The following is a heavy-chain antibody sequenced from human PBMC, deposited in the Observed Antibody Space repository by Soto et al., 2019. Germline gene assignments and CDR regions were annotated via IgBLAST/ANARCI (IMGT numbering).Heavy chain of an antibody. CDR2: IYYTGTT. J-gene: IGHJ4*01. CDR1: GSPISDNY. V-gene: IGHV4-59*08. CDR3: ARLGDSCQAFDY. D-gene: IGHD2-21*01. Sequence: QVQLKESGPGLVKPSETLSVTCTVSGSPISDNYWSWFRQAPGQGLEWVGYIYYTGTTTYNPSVKSRGTISLDTSKSQFSRMLGSVTAADTAVYYCARLGDSCQAFDYWGHGTLVTVSS.